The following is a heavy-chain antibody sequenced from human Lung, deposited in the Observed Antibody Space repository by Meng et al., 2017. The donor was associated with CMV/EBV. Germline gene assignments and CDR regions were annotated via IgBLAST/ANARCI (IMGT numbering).Heavy chain of an antibody. V-gene: IGHV4-39*07. Sequence: QLHAEVPGPGRAGPSETLSLPCSVSGGSISSSTYYWAWIRQPPGKGLEWIGSLYDSGSTYYHPSLKSRVTISVDTSKTYFSLKLRSVTAADTAVYYCARDLEYWGQGTLVTVSS. J-gene: IGHJ4*02. CDR3: ARDLEY. CDR2: LYDSGST. D-gene: IGHD1-1*01. CDR1: GGSISSSTYY.